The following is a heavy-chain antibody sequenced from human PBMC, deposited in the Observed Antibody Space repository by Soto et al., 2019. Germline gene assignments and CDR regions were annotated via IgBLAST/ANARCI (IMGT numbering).Heavy chain of an antibody. CDR1: GFTFSSYS. D-gene: IGHD6-13*01. Sequence: EGSLRLSCAASGFTFSSYSMNWVRQAPGKGLEWVSYISSSSSTIYYADSVKGRFTISRDNAKNSLYLQMNSLRAEDTAVYYCARAAAGVDYWGQGTLVTVSS. CDR2: ISSSSSTI. J-gene: IGHJ4*02. V-gene: IGHV3-48*01. CDR3: ARAAAGVDY.